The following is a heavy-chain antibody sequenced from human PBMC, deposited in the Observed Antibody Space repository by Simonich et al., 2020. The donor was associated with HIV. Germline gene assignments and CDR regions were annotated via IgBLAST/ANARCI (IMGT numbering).Heavy chain of an antibody. J-gene: IGHJ4*02. Sequence: QVQLQESGPGLVKPSGTLSLTCAVSGDSISRSNWWSGVRQPPGKGLEWIGEIYHSGSPNYNPSLKSRVTISIDKSKNQFSLKLSSVTAADTAVYYCATSSGWYRIDYWGQGTLVIVSS. CDR2: IYHSGSP. CDR3: ATSSGWYRIDY. D-gene: IGHD6-19*01. CDR1: GDSISRSNW. V-gene: IGHV4-4*02.